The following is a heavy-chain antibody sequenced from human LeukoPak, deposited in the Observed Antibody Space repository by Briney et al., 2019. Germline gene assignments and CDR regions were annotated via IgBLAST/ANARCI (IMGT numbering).Heavy chain of an antibody. Sequence: GGSLRLSCAASGFTFSDYYMGWIRQAPGKGLEWVSYISTSGAVYYADSVKGRFTISRDNAKNSLYLQMNSLRAEDTAVYYCAKVANDYSKPTIFDYWGQGTLVTVSS. D-gene: IGHD4-11*01. V-gene: IGHV3-11*01. CDR3: AKVANDYSKPTIFDY. CDR2: ISTSGAV. J-gene: IGHJ4*02. CDR1: GFTFSDYY.